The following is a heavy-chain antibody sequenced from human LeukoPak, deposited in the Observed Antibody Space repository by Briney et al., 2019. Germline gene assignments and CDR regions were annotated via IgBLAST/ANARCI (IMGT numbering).Heavy chain of an antibody. CDR1: GGSISSGGYY. Sequence: SETLSLTSTVSGGSISSGGYYWSWIRQHPGKGLEWIGYIYYSGSTYYNPSLKSRVTISVDTSKYQFSLKLSSVTAADTAVYYCARGGSSWYDYWGQGTLVTVSS. CDR2: IYYSGST. J-gene: IGHJ4*02. D-gene: IGHD6-13*01. V-gene: IGHV4-31*03. CDR3: ARGGSSWYDY.